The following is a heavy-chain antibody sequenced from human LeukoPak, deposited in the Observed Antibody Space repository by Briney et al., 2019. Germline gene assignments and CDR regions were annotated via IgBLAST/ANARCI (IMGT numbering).Heavy chain of an antibody. CDR1: GFTLSSYA. V-gene: IGHV3-23*01. CDR3: AKAKSRRINWYFDL. D-gene: IGHD5-24*01. CDR2: ISGSGGST. J-gene: IGHJ2*01. Sequence: PGGSLRLSCAASGFTLSSYAMSWVRQAPGKGLDWVSAISGSGGSTYYADSVKGRFTITRDNSKNTLYLQMNSLRAEDTAVYYCAKAKSRRINWYFDLWGRGTLVTVSS.